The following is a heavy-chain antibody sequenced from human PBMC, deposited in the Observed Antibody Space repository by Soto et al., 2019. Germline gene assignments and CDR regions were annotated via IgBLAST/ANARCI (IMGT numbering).Heavy chain of an antibody. CDR3: ARLPNKSPQN. CDR2: ISNDGSS. Sequence: EVQLVESGGGLVQPGGSLRLSCVASGFTFSSYWMHWVRQAAGKGLVWVSSISNDGSSIYADPVKGRFTISRDNAKNTLYLQMNSLRAEDTAVYYCARLPNKSPQNWGQGTLVILSP. J-gene: IGHJ1*01. CDR1: GFTFSSYW. V-gene: IGHV3-74*01.